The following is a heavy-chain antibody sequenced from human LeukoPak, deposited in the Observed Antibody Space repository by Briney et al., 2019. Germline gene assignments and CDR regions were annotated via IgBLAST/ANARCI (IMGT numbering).Heavy chain of an antibody. D-gene: IGHD3-3*01. CDR3: ARGGRFLEWLADY. J-gene: IGHJ4*02. CDR2: ISSSGSTI. CDR1: GFTFSDAW. Sequence: GGSLRLSCAASGFTFSDAWMNWVRQAPGKALEWVSYISSSGSTIYYADSVKGRFTISRDNAKNSLYLQMNSLRAEDTAVYYCARGGRFLEWLADYWGQGTLVTVSS. V-gene: IGHV3-11*01.